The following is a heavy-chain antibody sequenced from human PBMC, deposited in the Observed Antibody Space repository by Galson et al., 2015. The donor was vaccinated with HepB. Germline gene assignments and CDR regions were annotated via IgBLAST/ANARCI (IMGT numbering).Heavy chain of an antibody. CDR3: ARVGSGYDDLDYYGMDV. Sequence: TLSLTCTVSGGSISSGGYYWSWIRQHPGKGLEWIGYIYYSGSTYYNPSLKSRVTISVDTSKNQFSLKLSSVTAADTAVYYCARVGSGYDDLDYYGMDVWGQGTTVTVSS. CDR1: GGSISSGGYY. CDR2: IYYSGST. V-gene: IGHV4-31*03. D-gene: IGHD5-12*01. J-gene: IGHJ6*02.